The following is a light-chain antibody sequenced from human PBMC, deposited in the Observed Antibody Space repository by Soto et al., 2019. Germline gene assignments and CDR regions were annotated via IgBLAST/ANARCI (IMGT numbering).Light chain of an antibody. CDR2: DAS. CDR1: QSVSSY. Sequence: EIVLTQSPATLSLSPGERATLSCRASQSVSSYLAWYQQKPGQAPRLLMSDASNRATGVPARFSGSGSETDFTLTNSSLDPEDFAVYYCQQRSNWPLTFGGGTKVEMK. CDR3: QQRSNWPLT. J-gene: IGKJ4*01. V-gene: IGKV3-11*01.